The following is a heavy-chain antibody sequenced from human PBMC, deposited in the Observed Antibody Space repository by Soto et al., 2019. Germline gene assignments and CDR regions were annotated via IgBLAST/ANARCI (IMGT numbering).Heavy chain of an antibody. D-gene: IGHD2-2*01. V-gene: IGHV3-30*18. Sequence: GGSLRLSCAASGFTFSSYGMHWVRQAPGKGLEWVAVISYDGSNKYYADSVKGRFTISRDNSKNTLYLQMNSLRAEDTAVYYCAKDWAQKPAAMSYYYYYYMDVWGKGTTVTVSS. CDR2: ISYDGSNK. CDR3: AKDWAQKPAAMSYYYYYYMDV. CDR1: GFTFSSYG. J-gene: IGHJ6*03.